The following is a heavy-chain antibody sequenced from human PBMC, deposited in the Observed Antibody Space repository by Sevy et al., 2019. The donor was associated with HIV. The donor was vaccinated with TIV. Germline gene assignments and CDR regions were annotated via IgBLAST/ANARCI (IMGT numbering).Heavy chain of an antibody. Sequence: GGSLRLSCAASGFTFSSYWMSWVRQAPGKGLEWVANIKKDGSERYYVDSVKGRFTISRDNAKNSLYLQMESLRAEDTAVYYCARDCNSITCHWGLDVWGQGTTVTVSS. CDR2: IKKDGSER. CDR3: ARDCNSITCHWGLDV. CDR1: GFTFSSYW. J-gene: IGHJ6*02. D-gene: IGHD2-2*01. V-gene: IGHV3-7*03.